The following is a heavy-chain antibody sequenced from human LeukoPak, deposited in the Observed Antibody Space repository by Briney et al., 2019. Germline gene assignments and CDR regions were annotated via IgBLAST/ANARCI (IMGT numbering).Heavy chain of an antibody. V-gene: IGHV1-69*01. CDR3: ARLIVGASPGGGDY. D-gene: IGHD1-26*01. CDR2: IIPIFGTA. Sequence: GSSVKVSCKASGGTFSSYAISWVRQAPGQGLEWMGGIIPIFGTANYAQKFQGRVTITADESTSTAYMELSSLRSEDTAVYYCARLIVGASPGGGDYWGRGTLVTVSS. CDR1: GGTFSSYA. J-gene: IGHJ4*02.